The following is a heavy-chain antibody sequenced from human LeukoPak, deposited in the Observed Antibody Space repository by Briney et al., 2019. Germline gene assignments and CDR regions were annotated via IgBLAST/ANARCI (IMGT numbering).Heavy chain of an antibody. V-gene: IGHV3-21*06. D-gene: IGHD3-22*01. CDR1: GFTFSTYS. J-gene: IGHJ4*02. CDR2: ISSNSAYI. Sequence: GGSLRLSCAASGFTFSTYSTNWVRQAPGKGLEWVSSISSNSAYIYYTDSVKGRFTISRDNAKNSLSLQMNSLRAEDTAVYYCARDRIYTEYYYRSAFGGWGQGGLVTVSS. CDR3: ARDRIYTEYYYRSAFGG.